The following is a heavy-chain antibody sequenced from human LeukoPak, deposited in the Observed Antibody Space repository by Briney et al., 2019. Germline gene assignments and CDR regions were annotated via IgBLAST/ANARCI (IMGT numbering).Heavy chain of an antibody. D-gene: IGHD6-19*01. V-gene: IGHV1-3*01. CDR1: GYTFTSYA. Sequence: ASVKVSCKASGYTFTSYAMHWVRQAPGQRLEWMGWINAGNGNTKYSQKFQGRVTITRDTSASTAYMELSSLRSDDTAVYYCARDRGYSSGWYRPPDDYWGQGTLVTVSS. J-gene: IGHJ4*02. CDR2: INAGNGNT. CDR3: ARDRGYSSGWYRPPDDY.